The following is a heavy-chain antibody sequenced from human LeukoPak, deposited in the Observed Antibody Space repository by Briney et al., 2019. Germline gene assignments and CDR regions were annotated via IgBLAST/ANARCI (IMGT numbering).Heavy chain of an antibody. CDR2: ISYDGSNK. CDR3: ARVRVVDYDILTGYYWDAFDI. V-gene: IGHV3-30*04. D-gene: IGHD3-9*01. CDR1: GFTFSSYA. J-gene: IGHJ3*02. Sequence: PGGSLRLSCAASGFTFSSYAMHWVRQAPGKGLEWVAVISYDGSNKYYADSVKGRFTISRDNSKSTLYLQMNSLRAEDTAVYYCARVRVVDYDILTGYYWDAFDIWGQGTMVTVSS.